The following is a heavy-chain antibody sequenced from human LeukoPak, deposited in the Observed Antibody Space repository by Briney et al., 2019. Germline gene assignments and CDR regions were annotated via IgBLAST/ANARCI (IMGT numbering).Heavy chain of an antibody. CDR2: IYVCSGNT. V-gene: IGHV1-58*01. D-gene: IGHD4-23*01. Sequence: AVKVSRKCSGFSFTSSAVQWVGQPRAQRREWIGWIYVCSGNTNYAQKFQERVTSTRDMSTSTIYMELSSLRSEDTAVYYCAAEGRPTVVTFRKGAVDRWGQGTMVTVSS. CDR3: AAEGRPTVVTFRKGAVDR. CDR1: GFSFTSSA. J-gene: IGHJ3*01.